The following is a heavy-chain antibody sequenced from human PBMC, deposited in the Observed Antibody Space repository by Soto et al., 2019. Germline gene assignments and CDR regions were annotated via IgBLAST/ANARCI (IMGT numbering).Heavy chain of an antibody. J-gene: IGHJ6*02. V-gene: IGHV4-31*02. D-gene: IGHD3-3*01. Sequence: LSLTCTVSGGSISSGGYYWSWIRQHPGKGLEWIGYIYYSGSTYYNPSLKSRVTISVDTSKNQFSLKLSSVTAADTAVYYCARNNYDFWSLQNYGMDVWGPGTKVTVYS. CDR2: IYYSGST. CDR1: GGSISSGGYY. CDR3: ARNNYDFWSLQNYGMDV.